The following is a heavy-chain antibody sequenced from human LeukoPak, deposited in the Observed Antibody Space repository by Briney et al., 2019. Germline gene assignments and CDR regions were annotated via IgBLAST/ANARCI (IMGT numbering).Heavy chain of an antibody. J-gene: IGHJ4*02. D-gene: IGHD3-10*01. CDR1: GFTFSSYT. CDR2: ISSSSSTI. CDR3: ARGPGKASFDY. V-gene: IGHV3-48*01. Sequence: GGSLRLSCAASGFTFSSYTMNWVRQAPGKGLEWVSYISSSSSTIYYADSVKGRFTISRDKSNNTLYLQMNSLRAEDTAVYYCARGPGKASFDYWGQGTLVTVSS.